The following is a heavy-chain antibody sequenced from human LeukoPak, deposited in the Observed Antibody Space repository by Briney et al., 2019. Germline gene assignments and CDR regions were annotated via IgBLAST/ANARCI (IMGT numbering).Heavy chain of an antibody. Sequence: GAPVKLSCKASGYRLSYYGISWVRQAPGQGLEWMGWINAYTGNTNYAQKLQGRVTMTTDTSTSTAYMELRSLRSDDTAVYYCARAHPEYYDSSGSNPLVVWGLRTLVTVSS. V-gene: IGHV1-18*01. CDR3: ARAHPEYYDSSGSNPLVV. J-gene: IGHJ1*01. CDR1: GYRLSYYG. CDR2: INAYTGNT. D-gene: IGHD3-22*01.